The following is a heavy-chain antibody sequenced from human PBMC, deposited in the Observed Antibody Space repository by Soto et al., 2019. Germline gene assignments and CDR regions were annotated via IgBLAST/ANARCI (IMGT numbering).Heavy chain of an antibody. CDR3: ASEVAAAGTRGWFDP. V-gene: IGHV4-39*01. J-gene: IGHJ5*02. CDR1: GGSISSSSYY. Sequence: SETLSLTCTVSGGSISSSSYYWGWIRQPPGKGLEWIGSIYYSGSTYYNPSLKSRVTISVDTSKNQFSLKLSSLTAADAAVYYCASEVAAAGTRGWFDPWGQGTLVTVSS. D-gene: IGHD6-13*01. CDR2: IYYSGST.